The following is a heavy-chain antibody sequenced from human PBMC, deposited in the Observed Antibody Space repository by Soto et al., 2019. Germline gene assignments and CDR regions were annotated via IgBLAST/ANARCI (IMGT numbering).Heavy chain of an antibody. D-gene: IGHD4-4*01. CDR3: TTEESNAVAYFFEC. CDR1: GFRFGNYA. V-gene: IGHV3-49*04. CDR2: IRNQTYSGTT. Sequence: GGSLRLSCTASGFRFGNYAINWVRQAPGQGLEWIGLIRNQTYSGTTQYAASMQGRFTISRDDSTSVAYLQMSSLKTEESAVYYCTTEESNAVAYFFECWGQGTMVTVSS. J-gene: IGHJ4*02.